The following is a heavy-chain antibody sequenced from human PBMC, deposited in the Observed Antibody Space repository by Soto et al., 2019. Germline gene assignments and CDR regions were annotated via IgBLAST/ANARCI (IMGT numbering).Heavy chain of an antibody. J-gene: IGHJ3*02. CDR3: ARIIPRDAFEI. CDR1: GGSMSSAVYS. V-gene: IGHV4-31*03. CDR2: IYYSGST. Sequence: SETLYLTCTVSGGSMSSAVYSWSWIRQHPGKGLEWIGYIYYSGSTYHNPSLKSRVTISVDTTKNQFSLKLSSVTAADTAVYYCARIIPRDAFEIWGRGTMVT.